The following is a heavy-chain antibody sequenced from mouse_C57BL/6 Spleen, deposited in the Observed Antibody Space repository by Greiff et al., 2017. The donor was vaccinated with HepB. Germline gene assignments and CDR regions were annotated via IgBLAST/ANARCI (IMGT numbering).Heavy chain of an antibody. V-gene: IGHV1-80*01. CDR2: IYPGDGDT. J-gene: IGHJ1*03. CDR1: GYAFSSYW. Sequence: VQLQQSGAELVKPGASVKISCKASGYAFSSYWMNWVKQRPGKGLEWIGQIYPGDGDTNYNGKFKGKATLTADKSSSTAYMQLSSLTSEDSAVYVCAGRGDDDLWYFDVWGTGTTVTVSS. D-gene: IGHD2-2*01. CDR3: AGRGDDDLWYFDV.